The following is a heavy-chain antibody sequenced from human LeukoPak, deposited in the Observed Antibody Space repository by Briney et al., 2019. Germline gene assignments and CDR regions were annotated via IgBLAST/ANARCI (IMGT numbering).Heavy chain of an antibody. CDR2: INPNSGGT. D-gene: IGHD6-13*01. Sequence: ASVKVSCKASGYTFTGYYMHWVRQAPGQGLEWMGWINPNSGGTNYAQKFQGWVTMTRDTSISTAYMELSRLRSDDTAVYYCARDKGSSSWPYYYYGMDVWGQGTTVTVSS. CDR3: ARDKGSSSWPYYYYGMDV. CDR1: GYTFTGYY. V-gene: IGHV1-2*04. J-gene: IGHJ6*02.